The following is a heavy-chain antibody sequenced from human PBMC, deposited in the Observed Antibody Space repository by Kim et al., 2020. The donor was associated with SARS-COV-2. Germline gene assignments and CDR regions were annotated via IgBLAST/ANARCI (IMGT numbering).Heavy chain of an antibody. V-gene: IGHV3-23*01. D-gene: IGHD3-10*01. CDR1: GFTFSSYA. J-gene: IGHJ6*02. Sequence: GGSLRLSCAASGFTFSSYAMSWVRQAPGKGLEWVSAISGSGGSTYYADSVKGRFTISRDNSKNTLYLQMNSLRAEDTAVYYCAKDSRMGGMVRGLGGMDVWGQGTTVTVSS. CDR3: AKDSRMGGMVRGLGGMDV. CDR2: ISGSGGST.